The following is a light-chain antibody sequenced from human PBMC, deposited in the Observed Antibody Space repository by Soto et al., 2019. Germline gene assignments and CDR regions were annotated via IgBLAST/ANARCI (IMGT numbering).Light chain of an antibody. CDR3: QTYDKAPWT. CDR1: RGIYTH. V-gene: IGKV1-27*01. J-gene: IGKJ1*01. Sequence: DIQMTQSPSSLSASVGDRVTITCRASRGIYTHLAWYQQKPGNAPKLLIYAASTLQSGVPSRFSASGPGTDFILTISALQSEDVGTYFCQTYDKAPWTFGPGTRV. CDR2: AAS.